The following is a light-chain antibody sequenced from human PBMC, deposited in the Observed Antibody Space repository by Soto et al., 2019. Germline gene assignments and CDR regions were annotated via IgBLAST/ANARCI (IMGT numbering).Light chain of an antibody. Sequence: QSALTQPASVSGSPGQSITISCTGTSSDVGRYDHVSWYQHHPGKAPKLMIYEGSKRPSGVSDRFSGSKSGNTASLTLSGLQAEDEADYYCCSFAGSRMWVFGGGTQLTVL. CDR3: CSFAGSRMWV. J-gene: IGLJ3*02. CDR1: SSDVGRYDH. V-gene: IGLV2-23*01. CDR2: EGS.